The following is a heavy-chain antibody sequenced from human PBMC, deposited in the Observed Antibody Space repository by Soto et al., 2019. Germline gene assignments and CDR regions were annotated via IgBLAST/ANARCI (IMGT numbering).Heavy chain of an antibody. CDR1: GFSLSTSGVG. J-gene: IGHJ5*02. CDR3: ALRRPSLSITIGNWFAP. CDR2: IYWDDDK. V-gene: IGHV2-5*02. D-gene: IGHD3-10*01. Sequence: QITLKESGPTLVKPTQTLTLTCTFSGFSLSTSGVGVGWIRQPPGKALEWLALIYWDDDKRYSPSLRRRLTITKDTSKNPVILTMTNLAPVDTATYYCALRRPSLSITIGNWFAPWGQGTLVTVSS.